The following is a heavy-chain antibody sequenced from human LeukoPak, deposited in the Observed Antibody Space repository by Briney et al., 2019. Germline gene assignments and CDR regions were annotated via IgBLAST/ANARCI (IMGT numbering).Heavy chain of an antibody. D-gene: IGHD1-26*01. CDR1: GYSIISGYY. CDR2: IYYTGST. V-gene: IGHV4-38-2*02. Sequence: SETLSLTCTVSGYSIISGYYWGWIRQPPGKGLEWIGNIYYTGSTYYNVSLNSRVTISIDTSKNLFSLRLNSMTAADTAVYYCAKSGGYGLIDKWGQGTLVTVSS. CDR3: AKSGGYGLIDK. J-gene: IGHJ4*02.